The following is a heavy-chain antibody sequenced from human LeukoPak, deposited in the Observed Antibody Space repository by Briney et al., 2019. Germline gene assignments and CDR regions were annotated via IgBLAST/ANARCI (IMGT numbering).Heavy chain of an antibody. Sequence: GRSLRLSCAASGFIFNDYAMHWVRQTPGKGLEWVSGITWDSGTIDYADSVKGRFTISRGNAKKSLYLQMNSLRAEDTALYYCAKQGPYCSSTSCSHAFNVWGQGTMVTVS. CDR3: AKQGPYCSSTSCSHAFNV. D-gene: IGHD2-2*01. V-gene: IGHV3-9*01. J-gene: IGHJ3*01. CDR2: ITWDSGTI. CDR1: GFIFNDYA.